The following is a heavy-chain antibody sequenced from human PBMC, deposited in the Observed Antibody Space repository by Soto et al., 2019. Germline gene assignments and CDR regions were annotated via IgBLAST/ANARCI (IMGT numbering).Heavy chain of an antibody. J-gene: IGHJ4*02. Sequence: ASVKVSCKVSGYTLTELSMHWVRQAPGKGLEWMGGFDPEDGETIYAQKFQGRVTMTEDTSTDTAYMELSSLRSEDTAVYYWVTVEAPTIFGVGALDYWGQGTLVTVGS. CDR2: FDPEDGET. CDR3: VTVEAPTIFGVGALDY. D-gene: IGHD3-3*01. CDR1: GYTLTELS. V-gene: IGHV1-24*01.